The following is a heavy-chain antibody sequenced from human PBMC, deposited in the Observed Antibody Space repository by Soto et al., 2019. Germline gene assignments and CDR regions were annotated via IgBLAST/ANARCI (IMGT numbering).Heavy chain of an antibody. V-gene: IGHV3-74*01. J-gene: IGHJ6*02. D-gene: IGHD3-10*01. CDR2: INSDGSST. CDR3: ARDKNSPATGSYYYNYGMDV. CDR1: GFTLSIYW. Sequence: GGSLRLSCAASGFTLSIYWMHWVRQVPGKGLVWVSRINSDGSSTSYADSVKGRVTISRDNAKNTLYLQMNSLRAEDTAVYYCARDKNSPATGSYYYNYGMDVWGQGTTVTVSS.